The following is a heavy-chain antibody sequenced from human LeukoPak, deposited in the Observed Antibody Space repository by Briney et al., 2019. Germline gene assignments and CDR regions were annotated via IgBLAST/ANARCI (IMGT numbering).Heavy chain of an antibody. CDR1: GGTFSSYA. V-gene: IGHV1-69*13. CDR2: IIPIFGTA. J-gene: IGHJ4*02. CDR3: ATLGGANSVDY. D-gene: IGHD1-1*01. Sequence: ASVKVSCKASGGTFSSYAISWVRQAPGQGLEWMGGIIPIFGTANYAQKFQGRVTITADESTSTAYMELGSLRSEDTAVYYCATLGGANSVDYWGQGTLVTVSS.